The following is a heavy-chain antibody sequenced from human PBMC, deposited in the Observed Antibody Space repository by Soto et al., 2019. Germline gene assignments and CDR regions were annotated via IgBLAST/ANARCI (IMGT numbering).Heavy chain of an antibody. Sequence: SETLSLTCTVSGGSISSGDYYWSWIRQPPGKGLEWIGYIYYSGSTYYNPSLKSRVTISVDTSKNQFSLKLSSVTAADTAVYYCARAEMATMGVFDIWVQGTMATVSS. CDR2: IYYSGST. D-gene: IGHD5-12*01. J-gene: IGHJ3*02. CDR1: GGSISSGDYY. CDR3: ARAEMATMGVFDI. V-gene: IGHV4-30-4*01.